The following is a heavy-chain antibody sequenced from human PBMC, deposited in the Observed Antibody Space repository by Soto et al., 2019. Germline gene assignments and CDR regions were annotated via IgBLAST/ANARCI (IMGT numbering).Heavy chain of an antibody. D-gene: IGHD2-21*02. CDR1: GGSISSSNW. CDR2: IYHSGST. V-gene: IGHV4-4*02. Sequence: SETLSLTCAVSGGSISSSNWWSWVHQPPGKGLEWIGEIYHSGSTNYNPSLKSRVTISVDKSKNQFSLKLSSVTAADTAVYYCASRIAYCGGDCPYYFDYWGQGTLVTVSS. CDR3: ASRIAYCGGDCPYYFDY. J-gene: IGHJ4*02.